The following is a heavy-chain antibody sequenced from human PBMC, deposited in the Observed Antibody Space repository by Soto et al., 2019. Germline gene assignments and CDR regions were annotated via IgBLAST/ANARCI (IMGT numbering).Heavy chain of an antibody. CDR3: ARVGPTGYSSDY. CDR2: IYYSGST. D-gene: IGHD6-13*01. Sequence: QVQLQESGPGLVKPSETLSLTCTVSGGSVSSGSYYWSWIRQPPGKGLEWIGYIYYSGSTNYNPSLKSRVTISVDTSKNQFSLKLSSVTAADTAVYYCARVGPTGYSSDYWGQGTLVTVCS. CDR1: GGSVSSGSYY. J-gene: IGHJ4*02. V-gene: IGHV4-61*01.